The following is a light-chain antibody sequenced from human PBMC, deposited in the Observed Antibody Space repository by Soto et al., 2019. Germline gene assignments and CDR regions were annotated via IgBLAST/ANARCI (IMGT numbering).Light chain of an antibody. CDR3: HQTFSTRSWT. V-gene: IGKV1-39*01. J-gene: IGKJ1*01. CDR1: QSVGSY. Sequence: DIQMTQSPSSLSASVGDRVIITCRASQSVGSYLSWYQQKQGKAPKLPINVASTLQSGVPSRFSGSGSGTDFTLTIGSLQPEDFATYYCHQTFSTRSWTFGQGTKVDIK. CDR2: VAS.